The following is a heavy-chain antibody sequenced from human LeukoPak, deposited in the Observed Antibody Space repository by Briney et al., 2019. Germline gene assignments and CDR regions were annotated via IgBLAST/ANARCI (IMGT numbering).Heavy chain of an antibody. CDR2: IYYSGST. CDR3: ARGIGVGGTVPYIQD. V-gene: IGHV4-59*01. D-gene: IGHD6-19*01. Sequence: ASETLSLTCTVSGGSTSNSYWNWLRQPPGKGLEWIAYIYYSGSTTYNPSFKSRVIISVDKSKNQFSLKLSSVTAADTAVYYCARGIGVGGTVPYIQDWGQGTLVTVSS. J-gene: IGHJ1*01. CDR1: GGSTSNSY.